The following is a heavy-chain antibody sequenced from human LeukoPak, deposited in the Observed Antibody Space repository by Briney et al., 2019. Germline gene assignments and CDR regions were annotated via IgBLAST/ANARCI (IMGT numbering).Heavy chain of an antibody. D-gene: IGHD2-15*01. CDR3: ARRDIVVVVSASDY. J-gene: IGHJ4*02. CDR2: ITASGDRT. Sequence: GGSLRLSCAASGFTFDDYAMNWVRQAPGKGLEWVSGITASGDRTFYGDSVRGRFTMSRDNSKNTVYLQMNSLRVDDTAVYYCARRDIVVVVSASDYWGQGTLVTVSS. CDR1: GFTFDDYA. V-gene: IGHV3-23*01.